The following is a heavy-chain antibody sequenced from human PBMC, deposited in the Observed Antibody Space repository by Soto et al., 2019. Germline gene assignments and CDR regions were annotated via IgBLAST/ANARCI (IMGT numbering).Heavy chain of an antibody. CDR3: ARHLGYYDILTGYSGAFDI. CDR1: GGSIRSGGYY. J-gene: IGHJ3*02. CDR2: IYYSGST. D-gene: IGHD3-9*01. V-gene: IGHV4-31*03. Sequence: QVQLQESGPGLVKPSQTLSLTCTVSGGSIRSGGYYWSWIRQHPGKGLEWIGYIYYSGSTYYNPSLKSRVTISVDTSKNQFSLKLSSVTAADTAVYYCARHLGYYDILTGYSGAFDIWGQGTMVTVSS.